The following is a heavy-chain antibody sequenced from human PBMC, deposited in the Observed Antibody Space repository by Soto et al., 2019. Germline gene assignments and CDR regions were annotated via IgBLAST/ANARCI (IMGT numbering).Heavy chain of an antibody. V-gene: IGHV4-31*03. CDR2: IYYSGST. Sequence: TSETLSLTCTVSGGSISSGGYYWSWIRQHPGKGLEWIGYIYYSGSTYYNPSLKSRVTISVDTSKNQFSLKLSSVTAADTAVYYCAREKRLRPSNRRVAAAGDAFDIWGQGTMVTVSS. J-gene: IGHJ3*02. D-gene: IGHD6-13*01. CDR1: GGSISSGGYY. CDR3: AREKRLRPSNRRVAAAGDAFDI.